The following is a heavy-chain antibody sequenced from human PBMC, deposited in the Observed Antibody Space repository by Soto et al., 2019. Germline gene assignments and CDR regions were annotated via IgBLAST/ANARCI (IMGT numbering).Heavy chain of an antibody. V-gene: IGHV3-23*01. D-gene: IGHD1-1*01. Sequence: GGSLRLSCAASGFTFSSYAMSWVRQAPGKGLEWVSAISGSGGSTYYADSVKGRFTISRDNSKNTLYLQMNSLRAEDTAVYYCAKDLSDPSGYRGMNLPLKYFRHWGQGTLVTVSS. J-gene: IGHJ1*01. CDR1: GFTFSSYA. CDR2: ISGSGGST. CDR3: AKDLSDPSGYRGMNLPLKYFRH.